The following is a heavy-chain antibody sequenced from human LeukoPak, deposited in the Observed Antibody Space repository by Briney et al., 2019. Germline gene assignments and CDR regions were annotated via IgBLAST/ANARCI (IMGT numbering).Heavy chain of an antibody. CDR1: GFTLRSYT. D-gene: IGHD1-26*01. V-gene: IGHV3-9*01. CDR2: ISWNSGSI. Sequence: PGGSLRLPCAASGFTLRSYTMNWVRQAPGKGLEWVSGISWNSGSIGYADSVKGRFTISRDNAKNSLYLQMNSLRTEDTALYYCAKDELGPSYFGGGNYFDYWGQGTLVTVSS. J-gene: IGHJ4*02. CDR3: AKDELGPSYFGGGNYFDY.